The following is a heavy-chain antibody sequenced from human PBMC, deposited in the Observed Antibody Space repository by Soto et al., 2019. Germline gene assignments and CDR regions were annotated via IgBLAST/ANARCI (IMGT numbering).Heavy chain of an antibody. J-gene: IGHJ6*02. Sequence: GESLKISCKGSGYSFTSYWISWGRQMPGKGLEWMGRIGPSASYTNYSPSFQGHVTISADKSISTAYLQWSSLKASDTAMYYCASLYDSSGYYAKGGMDVWGQGTTVTVSS. V-gene: IGHV5-10-1*01. CDR1: GYSFTSYW. CDR3: ASLYDSSGYYAKGGMDV. D-gene: IGHD3-22*01. CDR2: IGPSASYT.